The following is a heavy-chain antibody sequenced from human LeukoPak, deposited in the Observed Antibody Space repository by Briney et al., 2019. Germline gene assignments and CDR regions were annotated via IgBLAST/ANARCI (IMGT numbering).Heavy chain of an antibody. CDR3: ARDRGLMDCSGGSCYAWDSDY. CDR1: GGSISSGDYY. Sequence: PSETLSLTCTVSGGSISSGDYYWSWIRQPPGKGLEWIGYIYYSGSTYYNPSLESRVTISVDTSKNQFSLKLSSVTAADTAVYYCARDRGLMDCSGGSCYAWDSDYWGQGTLVTVSS. V-gene: IGHV4-30-4*08. CDR2: IYYSGST. J-gene: IGHJ4*02. D-gene: IGHD2-15*01.